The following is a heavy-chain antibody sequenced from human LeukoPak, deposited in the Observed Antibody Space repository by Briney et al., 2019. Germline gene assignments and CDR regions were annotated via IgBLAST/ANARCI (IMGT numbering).Heavy chain of an antibody. CDR3: ARLDYYDSSGYTY. D-gene: IGHD3-22*01. V-gene: IGHV3-7*04. Sequence: DSVKGRFTISRDNAKNSLYLQMNSPRAEDTAVYYCARLDYYDSSGYTYWGQGTLVTVSS. J-gene: IGHJ4*02.